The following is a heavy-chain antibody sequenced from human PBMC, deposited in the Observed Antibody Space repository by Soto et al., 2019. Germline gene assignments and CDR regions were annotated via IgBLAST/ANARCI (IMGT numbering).Heavy chain of an antibody. CDR3: ARVSYYDSSGYYRFFDY. CDR1: GYTFTSYG. CDR2: ISAYNGNT. V-gene: IGHV1-18*01. D-gene: IGHD3-22*01. J-gene: IGHJ4*02. Sequence: QVQLVQSGAEVKKPGASVKVSCKASGYTFTSYGISRVRQAPGQGLEWMGWISAYNGNTNYAQKLQGRVTMTTDTSTSTAYMELRSLRSDDTAVYYCARVSYYDSSGYYRFFDYWGQGTLVTVSS.